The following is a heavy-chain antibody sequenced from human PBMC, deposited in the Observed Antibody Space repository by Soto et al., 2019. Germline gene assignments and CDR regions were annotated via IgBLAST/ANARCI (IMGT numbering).Heavy chain of an antibody. D-gene: IGHD3-22*01. V-gene: IGHV4-34*01. CDR2: INHSGIT. Sequence: SETLSLTCAVSGGSFSGYYWSWFRQPPGKGLEWIGKINHSGITKYNSSLMSRVTISLETSKNQFSLNLISVTAADTAVYYCARTMRLFASTRPYNYFGFDVWGQGTPVTVSS. CDR1: GGSFSGYY. CDR3: ARTMRLFASTRPYNYFGFDV. J-gene: IGHJ6*02.